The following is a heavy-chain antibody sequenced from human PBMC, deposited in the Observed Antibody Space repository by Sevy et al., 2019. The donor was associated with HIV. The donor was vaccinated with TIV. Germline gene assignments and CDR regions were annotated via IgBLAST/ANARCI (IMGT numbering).Heavy chain of an antibody. CDR1: GYTVTQLS. CDR3: ATTKDYYDSSAYPFDF. J-gene: IGHJ4*02. CDR2: FDPEDGET. D-gene: IGHD3-22*01. V-gene: IGHV1-24*01. Sequence: ASVKVSCKVSGYTVTQLSMHWVRQAPGKGLEWMATFDPEDGETFYAQKFQGRVTMTEDTSTDTAYMELNSLISEDTAVYYCATTKDYYDSSAYPFDFWGLGTLVTVSS.